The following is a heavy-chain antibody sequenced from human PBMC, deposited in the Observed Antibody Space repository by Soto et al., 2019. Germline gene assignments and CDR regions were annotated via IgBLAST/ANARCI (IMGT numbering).Heavy chain of an antibody. Sequence: QVRLQESGPGLVRPSETLSLTCTVSGVSSTSFYWSGIRQSPGKGLEWIGYIFDNGDVKYNPSLMSRLTMSIDMSKNEFSLRLKSVTAADTAMYYCARGWGSKWYYFDSWGEGTLVTVSS. CDR3: ARGWGSKWYYFDS. J-gene: IGHJ4*02. CDR2: IFDNGDV. CDR1: GVSSTSFY. V-gene: IGHV4-59*01. D-gene: IGHD3-16*01.